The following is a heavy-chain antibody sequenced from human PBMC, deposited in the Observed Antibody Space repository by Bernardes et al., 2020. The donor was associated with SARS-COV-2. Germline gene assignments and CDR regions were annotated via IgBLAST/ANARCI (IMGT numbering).Heavy chain of an antibody. Sequence: GRPLSVSCAASGFTFSSYSMNCVRQAPGKGLEWVSSISSSSSYIYYADSVKGRFTISRDNAKNALYLQMNSLRAEDTAVYYCARDGAGIAAAGSYNWGQGTLLTVSS. D-gene: IGHD6-13*01. CDR1: GFTFSSYS. CDR3: ARDGAGIAAAGSYN. CDR2: ISSSSSYI. V-gene: IGHV3-21*01. J-gene: IGHJ4*02.